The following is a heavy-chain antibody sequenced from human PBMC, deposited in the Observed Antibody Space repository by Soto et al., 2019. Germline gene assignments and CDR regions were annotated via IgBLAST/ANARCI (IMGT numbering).Heavy chain of an antibody. CDR3: VRAKAGVTQWLVEYGVGV. Sequence: EVQLVESGGGLVQPGGSLRLSCAASGFTVSTNYMSWVRQAPGKGLESVSVIFSDGETYYADSVKGRFTISRDNSKNTXXLQMDSLRVEDTAVYYCVRAKAGVTQWLVEYGVGVWGQGTTVTVSS. CDR1: GFTVSTNY. CDR2: IFSDGET. J-gene: IGHJ6*02. D-gene: IGHD6-19*01. V-gene: IGHV3-66*01.